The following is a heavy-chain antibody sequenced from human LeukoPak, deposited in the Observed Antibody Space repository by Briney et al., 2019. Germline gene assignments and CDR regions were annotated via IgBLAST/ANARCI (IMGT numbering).Heavy chain of an antibody. CDR1: GGSISSGSHY. Sequence: SETLSLTCTVSGGSISSGSHYWSWIRQPPGKGLEWIGYIYYSGSTNYNPSLKSRVTISVDTSKNQFSLQLTSVTAADTAVYYCARARGYYDSSGYFRKFYYFDYWGQGTLVTVSS. J-gene: IGHJ4*02. D-gene: IGHD3-22*01. V-gene: IGHV4-61*01. CDR3: ARARGYYDSSGYFRKFYYFDY. CDR2: IYYSGST.